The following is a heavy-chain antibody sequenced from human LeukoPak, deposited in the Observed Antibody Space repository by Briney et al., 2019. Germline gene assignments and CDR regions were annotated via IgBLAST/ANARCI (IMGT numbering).Heavy chain of an antibody. CDR2: IWYDGSNK. CDR1: GFSFSIYG. J-gene: IGHJ6*03. Sequence: GGSLRLSCAASGFSFSIYGMHWVRQAPGKGLEWVADIWYDGSNKYYADSVKGRFTISRDNSKNTLYLQMNSLRAEDTAVYYCAKVLCLYYYYYIDVWGKGTTVTVSS. D-gene: IGHD2-21*01. V-gene: IGHV3-33*06. CDR3: AKVLCLYYYYYIDV.